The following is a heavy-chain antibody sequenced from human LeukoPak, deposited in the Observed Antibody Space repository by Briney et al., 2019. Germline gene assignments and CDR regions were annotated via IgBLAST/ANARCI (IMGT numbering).Heavy chain of an antibody. CDR2: ISLDGSRK. D-gene: IGHD2/OR15-2a*01. CDR1: GLTFTSHG. V-gene: IGHV3-33*03. Sequence: GGSLRLSCAASGLTFTSHGFHWVRQAPGRGLEWLTFISLDGSRKSYADSVKGRFTFSRDDSKNTLYLEMNSLRAEDTAVYYCVTFYEIYWGRGTLVTVSS. J-gene: IGHJ4*02. CDR3: VTFYEIY.